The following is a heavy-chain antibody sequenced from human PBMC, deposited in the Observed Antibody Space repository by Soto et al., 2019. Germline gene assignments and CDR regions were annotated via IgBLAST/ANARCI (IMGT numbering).Heavy chain of an antibody. CDR2: IDASGGYT. CDR3: ARDFVHGDHAEYFQH. Sequence: GGSLRLSCAASGFTFTDYAMSWVRQAPGKGLEWVSLIDASGGYTYYADSVKGRFTISRDNSKNTLYLQMNSLRAEDTAVYYCARDFVHGDHAEYFQHWGQGTLVTVSS. V-gene: IGHV3-23*01. J-gene: IGHJ1*01. CDR1: GFTFTDYA. D-gene: IGHD4-17*01.